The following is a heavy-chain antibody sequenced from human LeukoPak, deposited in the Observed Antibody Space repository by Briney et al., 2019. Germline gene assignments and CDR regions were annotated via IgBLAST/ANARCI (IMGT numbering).Heavy chain of an antibody. CDR3: ARATTSSWYYFDY. Sequence: PSETLSLTCTVSGGSISSYYWSWIRQPPGKGLEWIGYIYYSGSTNYNPSLKSRVTISVDTSKNQFSLKPRSVTAADTAVYYCARATTSSWYYFDYWGQGTLVTVSS. CDR1: GGSISSYY. J-gene: IGHJ4*02. V-gene: IGHV4-59*01. D-gene: IGHD6-13*01. CDR2: IYYSGST.